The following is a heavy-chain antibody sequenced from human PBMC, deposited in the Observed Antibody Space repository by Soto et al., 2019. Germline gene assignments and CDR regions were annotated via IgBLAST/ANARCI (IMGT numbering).Heavy chain of an antibody. D-gene: IGHD6-13*01. CDR3: ASQSSSWYGGEYYYYYYMDV. V-gene: IGHV4-34*01. CDR2: INHSGST. Sequence: PSETLSLTCAVYGGSFSGYYWSWIRQPPGKGLEWIGEINHSGSTNYNPSLKSRVTISVDTSTNQFSLKLSSVTAADTAVYYCASQSSSWYGGEYYYYYYMDVWGKGTTVTVSS. J-gene: IGHJ6*03. CDR1: GGSFSGYY.